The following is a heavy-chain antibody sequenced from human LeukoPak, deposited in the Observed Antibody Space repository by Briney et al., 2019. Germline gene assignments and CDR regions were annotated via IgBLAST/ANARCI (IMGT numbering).Heavy chain of an antibody. CDR1: GFTFIHYC. J-gene: IGHJ4*02. Sequence: ASVKVSCKAAGFTFIHYCSHWVRQAPGQGPEGMGWIDLNNGATKYAPKFQGRVTITRDTSINTAYMELSSLTSDDTAVYYCARDSTAAAGSYFDYWGQGTLVTVSS. D-gene: IGHD6-13*01. V-gene: IGHV1-2*02. CDR2: IDLNNGAT. CDR3: ARDSTAAAGSYFDY.